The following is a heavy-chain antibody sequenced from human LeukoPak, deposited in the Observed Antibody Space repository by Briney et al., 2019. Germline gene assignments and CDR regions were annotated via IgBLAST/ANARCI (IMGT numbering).Heavy chain of an antibody. V-gene: IGHV3-74*01. Sequence: PGGSLRLSCAASGFTFNSYWMHWVRQAPGKGLVWVSRINSDGSSTSYADSVKGRFTISRDNAKNTLYLQMNSLRAEDTAVYYCARVPPYNWNDGFDYWGQGTLVTVSS. CDR3: ARVPPYNWNDGFDY. CDR1: GFTFNSYW. CDR2: INSDGSST. D-gene: IGHD1-20*01. J-gene: IGHJ4*02.